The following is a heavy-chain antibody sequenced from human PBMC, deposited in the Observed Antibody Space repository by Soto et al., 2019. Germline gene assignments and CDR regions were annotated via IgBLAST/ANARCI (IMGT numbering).Heavy chain of an antibody. J-gene: IGHJ4*02. V-gene: IGHV4-30-4*02. CDR3: ARARADFDN. Sequence: PSETLSLTSTVSGGSISSADHYGSWIRRPPGKGLEWIGYIFYSGTSYYNPSLRSRVTIPIDTSKNKFSLKLSSVTAEDTAVYVCARARADFDNWGQGTLVTVSS. CDR2: IFYSGTS. CDR1: GGSISSADHY. D-gene: IGHD6-6*01.